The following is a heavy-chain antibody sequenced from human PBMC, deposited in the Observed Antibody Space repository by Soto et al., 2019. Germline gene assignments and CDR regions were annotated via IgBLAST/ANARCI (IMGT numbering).Heavy chain of an antibody. D-gene: IGHD7-27*01. CDR2: IHYGGTT. CDR3: ARDTGGYYLDS. CDR1: GDSISSYF. V-gene: IGHV4-59*01. Sequence: KPSETLSLTCTIYGDSISSYFWSWIRQPPGKGLEWIGYIHYGGTTVYSPSLKSRVTMSIDTSENQFTLNLTSVTAADTAVYFCARDTGGYYLDSWGQGSLVTVSS. J-gene: IGHJ4*01.